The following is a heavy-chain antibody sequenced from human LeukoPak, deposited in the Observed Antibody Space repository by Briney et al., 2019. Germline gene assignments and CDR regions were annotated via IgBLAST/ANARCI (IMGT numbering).Heavy chain of an antibody. J-gene: IGHJ4*02. V-gene: IGHV1-69*05. CDR3: ARAPRDGYNLGVGY. CDR1: GGTFSSYA. D-gene: IGHD5-24*01. CDR2: IIPIFGTA. Sequence: ASVKVSCKASGGTFSSYAISWVRQAPGQGLEWMGGIIPIFGTANYAQKFQGRVTITTDESTSTAYMELSSLRAEDTAVYYCARAPRDGYNLGVGYWGQGTLVTVSS.